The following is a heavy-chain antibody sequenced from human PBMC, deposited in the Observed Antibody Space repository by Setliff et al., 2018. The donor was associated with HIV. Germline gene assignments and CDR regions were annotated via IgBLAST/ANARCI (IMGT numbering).Heavy chain of an antibody. Sequence: SETLSLTCTVSGGSISSSSYYWGWIRQPPGKGLEWIANIYYSGSTFYNPSLKSRVTMSVDTSKNQFSLKLNSVIAADTAVYFCARAPGYSYSFYFDSWGQGTLVTVSS. CDR3: ARAPGYSYSFYFDS. CDR2: IYYSGST. J-gene: IGHJ4*02. CDR1: GGSISSSSYY. V-gene: IGHV4-39*07. D-gene: IGHD5-18*01.